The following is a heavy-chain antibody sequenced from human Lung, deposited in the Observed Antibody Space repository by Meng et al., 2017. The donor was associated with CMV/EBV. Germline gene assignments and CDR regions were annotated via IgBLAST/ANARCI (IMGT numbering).Heavy chain of an antibody. J-gene: IGHJ6*02. CDR2: INHSGST. CDR3: ARAPIVGATRAWFYYGMDV. CDR1: GGSSSGYY. Sequence: SETLSLXXAVYGGSSSGYYWSWIRQPPGKGLEWIGEINHSGSTNYNPSLKSRVTISVDTSKNQFSLKLSSVTAADTAVYYCARAPIVGATRAWFYYGMDVWGQGXTVTVSS. V-gene: IGHV4-34*01. D-gene: IGHD1-26*01.